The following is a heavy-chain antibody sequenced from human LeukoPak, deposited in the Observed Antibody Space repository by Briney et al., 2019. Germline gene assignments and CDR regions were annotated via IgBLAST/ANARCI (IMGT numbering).Heavy chain of an antibody. D-gene: IGHD2-2*01. CDR2: ISSSSSYI. CDR1: GGSISSSS. Sequence: VTLSLTCTVSGGSISSSSYYWGWIRQPPGKGLEWVSSISSSSSYIYYADSVKGRFTISRDNAKNSLYLQMNSLRAEDTAVYYCARAVVPAATRPPFDYWGQGTLVTVSS. CDR3: ARAVVPAATRPPFDY. V-gene: IGHV3-21*01. J-gene: IGHJ4*02.